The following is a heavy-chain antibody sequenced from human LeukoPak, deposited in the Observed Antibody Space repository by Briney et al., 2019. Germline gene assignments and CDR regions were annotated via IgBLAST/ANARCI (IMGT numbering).Heavy chain of an antibody. CDR1: GYTFTDHY. D-gene: IGHD5-18*01. CDR2: INPNNGGT. Sequence: ASVKVSCKASGYTFTDHYMHWVRQAPGQGLEGMGWINPNNGGTNHAQNCEGRVTMTRDTYISSASMELSSMRSDDEAVYYCARDKDTAMVGDYWGQGTLLTVSS. J-gene: IGHJ4*02. CDR3: ARDKDTAMVGDY. V-gene: IGHV1-2*02.